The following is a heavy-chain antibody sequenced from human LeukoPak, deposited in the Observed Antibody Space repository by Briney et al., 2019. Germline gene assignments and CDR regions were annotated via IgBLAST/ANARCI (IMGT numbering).Heavy chain of an antibody. CDR3: ARELDYGDYASYFDY. Sequence: SETLSLTCTVSGGSISSYYWSWIRQPPGKGLEWIGYIYYSGSTNHNPSLKSRVTISVDTSKNQFSLKLSSVTAADTAVYYCARELDYGDYASYFDYWGQGTLVTVSS. CDR1: GGSISSYY. CDR2: IYYSGST. D-gene: IGHD4-17*01. J-gene: IGHJ4*02. V-gene: IGHV4-59*01.